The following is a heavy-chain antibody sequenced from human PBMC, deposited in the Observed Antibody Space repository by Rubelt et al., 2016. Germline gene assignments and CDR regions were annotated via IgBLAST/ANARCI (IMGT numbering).Heavy chain of an antibody. Sequence: QLQLQESGPGLVKPSETLSLTCTVSGGSISSTTYYWGWIRQPPGTGLEWIGSIYYSGSTYYNPSLKSRVTIFVDTSKKQFSRSLSSGTSADTAVYDCARTYYYDSSGAVDYWCQGTLVTVSS. CDR2: IYYSGST. J-gene: IGHJ4*02. CDR1: GGSISSTTYY. CDR3: ARTYYYDSSGAVDY. V-gene: IGHV4-39*01. D-gene: IGHD3-22*01.